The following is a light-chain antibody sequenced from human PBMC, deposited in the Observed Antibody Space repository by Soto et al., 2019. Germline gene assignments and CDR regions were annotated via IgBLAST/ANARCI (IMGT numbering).Light chain of an antibody. J-gene: IGKJ1*01. V-gene: IGKV3D-15*01. CDR3: QQYGSSLTWT. CDR1: QSVSSN. CDR2: GAS. Sequence: EIVMTQSPATLSVSPGERATLSCRASQSVSSNLAWYQQKPGQAPRLLIYGASTRATGIPDRFSGSGSGTDFTLSISRLEPEDFAVYYCQQYGSSLTWTFGQGTKVE.